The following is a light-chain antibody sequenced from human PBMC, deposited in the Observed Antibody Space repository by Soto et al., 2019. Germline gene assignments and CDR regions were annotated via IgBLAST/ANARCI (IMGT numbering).Light chain of an antibody. CDR3: AAWDDTLSGVV. V-gene: IGLV1-47*01. J-gene: IGLJ2*01. CDR1: SSNIGSNY. CDR2: RDN. Sequence: QSVLTQPPSASGTPGQRVTISCSGSSSNIGSNYVYWYQQLPRTAPKLLLYRDNQRPSGVPDRFSDSKSGTSASLAISGVRSDDEADYYCAAWDDTLSGVVFGGGTKLTVL.